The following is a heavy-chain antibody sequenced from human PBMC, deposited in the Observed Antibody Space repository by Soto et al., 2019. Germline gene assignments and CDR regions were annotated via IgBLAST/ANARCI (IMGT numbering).Heavy chain of an antibody. D-gene: IGHD2-2*01. J-gene: IGHJ5*02. CDR3: AKLSCTSSTCYFPGWFDP. V-gene: IGHV4-31*03. Sequence: KPSETLSLTCTVSGGSMSSEGYYWSWIRQHPGKGLEWIGYIYYSGLTDYNPSLKSRLTISVDKSKNEFYLKMRSVTAADTAVYYCAKLSCTSSTCYFPGWFDPWGQGTLVTVSS. CDR1: GGSMSSEGYY. CDR2: IYYSGLT.